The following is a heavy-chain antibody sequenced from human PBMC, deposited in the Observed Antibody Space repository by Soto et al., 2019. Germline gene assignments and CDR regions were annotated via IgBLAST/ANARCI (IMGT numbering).Heavy chain of an antibody. CDR2: ISAYNGNT. Sequence: GASVKVSCKASGYTFTSYGISWVRQALGQGLEWMGWISAYNGNTNYAQKLQGRVTMTTDTSTSTAYMELRSLRSDDTAVYYCASDYYGSGPYYYYMDVWGKGTTVNVSS. D-gene: IGHD3-10*01. V-gene: IGHV1-18*01. CDR1: GYTFTSYG. CDR3: ASDYYGSGPYYYYMDV. J-gene: IGHJ6*03.